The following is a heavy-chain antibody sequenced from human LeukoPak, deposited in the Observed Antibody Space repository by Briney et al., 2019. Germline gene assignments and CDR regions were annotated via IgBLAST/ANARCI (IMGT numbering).Heavy chain of an antibody. Sequence: GGSLRLSCAASGFTFSSYAMHWVRQAPGKGLEWVAVISYDGSNKYYADSVKGRFTISRDNSKNTLYLQMNSLRAEGTAVYYCARESSYAFDYWGQGTLVTVSS. V-gene: IGHV3-30-3*01. CDR2: ISYDGSNK. CDR3: ARESSYAFDY. J-gene: IGHJ4*02. D-gene: IGHD4-17*01. CDR1: GFTFSSYA.